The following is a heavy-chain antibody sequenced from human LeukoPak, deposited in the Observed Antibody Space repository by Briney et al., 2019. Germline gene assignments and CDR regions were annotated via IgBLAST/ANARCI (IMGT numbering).Heavy chain of an antibody. J-gene: IGHJ4*01. CDR1: GLTFTEYW. D-gene: IGHD6-13*01. Sequence: GGSLRLSCAVSGLTFTEYWMNWVRQAPGKGLEWVASIRQDGGEKSYVDSVKGRFTISRDNTKSSLYLQINSLRAEDTAVYYCARDGTAAGLYFDLWGQGTLVTVSS. CDR2: IRQDGGEK. CDR3: ARDGTAAGLYFDL. V-gene: IGHV3-7*01.